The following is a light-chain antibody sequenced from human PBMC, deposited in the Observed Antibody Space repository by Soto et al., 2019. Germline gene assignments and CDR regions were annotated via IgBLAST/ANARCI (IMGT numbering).Light chain of an antibody. V-gene: IGKV1-16*01. J-gene: IGKJ4*01. CDR1: QSISTY. CDR2: AAS. Sequence: DIQMTQSPSSLSASVGDRVTITCRASQSISTYLHWYQQKPGKAPQSLIYAASSLQSGVPSRFSASGFGTEFTLTISSLPPEDSAIYYCQQYNNFPPTFGGGTKVEIK. CDR3: QQYNNFPPT.